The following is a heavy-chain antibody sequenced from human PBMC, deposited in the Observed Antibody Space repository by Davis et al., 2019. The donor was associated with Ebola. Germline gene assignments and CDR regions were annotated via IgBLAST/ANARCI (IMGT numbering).Heavy chain of an antibody. V-gene: IGHV4-59*12. CDR3: ARGNFGFDP. CDR2: IFYTETT. J-gene: IGHJ5*02. CDR1: GGSISRYY. Sequence: SETLSLTCTVPGGSISRYYWSWIRQPPGKALEWIGYIFYTETTNYNPSLKTRVTISIDTSKNQFSLKLSSVTAADTAVYYCARGNFGFDPWGQGTLVTVSS. D-gene: IGHD3-10*01.